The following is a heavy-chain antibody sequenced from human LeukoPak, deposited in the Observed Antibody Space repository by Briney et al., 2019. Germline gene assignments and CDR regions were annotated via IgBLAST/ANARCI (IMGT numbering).Heavy chain of an antibody. Sequence: GGSLRLSCAASGFTFSSNYMSWVRQAPGRGLEWVSVIYTVGNTYYAESVKGRFTISRDNSKNTLYLQMNSLRAEDTAVYYCARGYSYGYFDYWGQGTLVTVSS. D-gene: IGHD5-18*01. J-gene: IGHJ4*02. CDR1: GFTFSSNY. V-gene: IGHV3-53*01. CDR3: ARGYSYGYFDY. CDR2: IYTVGNT.